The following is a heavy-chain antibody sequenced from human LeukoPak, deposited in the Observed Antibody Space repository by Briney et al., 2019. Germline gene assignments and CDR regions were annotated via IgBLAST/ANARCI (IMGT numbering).Heavy chain of an antibody. Sequence: PSETLSLTCSVSAGSISSSSWWSWVRQSPVKGLEWIGEIYLYGTTNYNPSLKSRVTMSVDRSKNQFSLKLSSATAADTAVYYCARRVGGGSSSFFDYWGQGTLVTVSS. CDR2: IYLYGTT. CDR1: AGSISSSSW. CDR3: ARRVGGGSSSFFDY. V-gene: IGHV4-4*02. J-gene: IGHJ4*02. D-gene: IGHD6-6*01.